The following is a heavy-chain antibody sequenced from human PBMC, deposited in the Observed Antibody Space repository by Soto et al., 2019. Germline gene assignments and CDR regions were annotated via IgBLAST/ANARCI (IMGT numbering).Heavy chain of an antibody. J-gene: IGHJ6*02. CDR1: GFTFSSDA. Sequence: PGGSLRLSCAASGFTFSSDAMNWVRQAPGKGLEWVSAISGSGGSTYYADSVKGRFIISRDNAMNTLYLQMNTLRAEDTAVYYCAKSCKPPLVATTDYYYGMDVWGQGTTVTVSS. V-gene: IGHV3-23*01. CDR3: AKSCKPPLVATTDYYYGMDV. CDR2: ISGSGGST. D-gene: IGHD2-15*01.